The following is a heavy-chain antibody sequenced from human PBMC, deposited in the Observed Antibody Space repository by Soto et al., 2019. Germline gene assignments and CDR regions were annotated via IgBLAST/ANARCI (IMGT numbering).Heavy chain of an antibody. J-gene: IGHJ4*02. V-gene: IGHV3-23*01. CDR1: GFTFNSYA. D-gene: IGHD6-13*01. CDR2: FSGSGGNT. CDR3: AKRSAATAGYFDY. Sequence: EVPLLESGGGLVQPGGSLRLSCAASGFTFNSYAMSWVRQAPGKGLEWVSTFSGSGGNTYYADSVKGRFTISRDNSKDTLYLQMNSLRADDTALYYCAKRSAATAGYFDYWGQGTLITVSS.